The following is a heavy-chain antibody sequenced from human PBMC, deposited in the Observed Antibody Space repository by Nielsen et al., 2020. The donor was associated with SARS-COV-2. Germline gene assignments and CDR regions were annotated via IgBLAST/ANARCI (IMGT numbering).Heavy chain of an antibody. J-gene: IGHJ6*02. CDR2: ISYSGNT. V-gene: IGHV4-31*03. CDR1: GESISRGGYY. Sequence: SETLSLTCTVSGESISRGGYYWTWIRQHPGQGLEWIGHISYSGNTYYNPSLESRLIISVDTSMNQFSLRLTSVTAADTAVYHCAREPGIAVAANYYGMDVWGQGTTVTVSS. CDR3: AREPGIAVAANYYGMDV. D-gene: IGHD6-19*01.